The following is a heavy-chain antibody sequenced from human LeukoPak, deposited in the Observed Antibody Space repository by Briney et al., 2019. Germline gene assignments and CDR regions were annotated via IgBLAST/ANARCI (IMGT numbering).Heavy chain of an antibody. V-gene: IGHV4-4*07. J-gene: IGHJ3*02. CDR3: ARAFPLRAPLLRAFDI. CDR2: IYTSGST. D-gene: IGHD3-10*01. Sequence: SETLSLTCTVSGGSISSYYWSWIRQPAGKGLEWIGRIYTSGSTNYNPSLKSRVTMSVDTSKNQFSLKLSSVTAADTAVYYCARAFPLRAPLLRAFDIWGQGTMITVSS. CDR1: GGSISSYY.